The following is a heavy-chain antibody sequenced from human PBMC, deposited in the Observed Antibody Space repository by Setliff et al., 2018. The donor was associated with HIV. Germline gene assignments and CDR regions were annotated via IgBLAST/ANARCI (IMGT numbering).Heavy chain of an antibody. V-gene: IGHV5-51*01. J-gene: IGHJ3*02. CDR2: IYPGDSDT. D-gene: IGHD6-19*01. Sequence: GESLKISCKSSGYSFTNYWIGWVRQMPGKGLEWMGIIYPGDSDTSYSPSFQGQVTISADKSINTAYLQWSSLKASDTAMYYCARPYCSGWWTPDAFDIWGQGTMVTVSS. CDR1: GYSFTNYW. CDR3: ARPYCSGWWTPDAFDI.